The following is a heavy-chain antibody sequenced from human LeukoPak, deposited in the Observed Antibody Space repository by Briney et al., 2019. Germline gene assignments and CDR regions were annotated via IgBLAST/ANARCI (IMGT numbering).Heavy chain of an antibody. CDR1: GYTFTSYG. CDR3: ASLQHYYDSSGYYYPPSDY. Sequence: ASVKVSCKASGYTFTSYGISWVRQAPGQGLEWMGWISAYNGNTNYAQKFQGRVTITADESTSTAYMELSSLRSEDTAVYYCASLQHYYDSSGYYYPPSDYWGQGTLVTVSS. V-gene: IGHV1-18*01. D-gene: IGHD3-22*01. CDR2: ISAYNGNT. J-gene: IGHJ4*02.